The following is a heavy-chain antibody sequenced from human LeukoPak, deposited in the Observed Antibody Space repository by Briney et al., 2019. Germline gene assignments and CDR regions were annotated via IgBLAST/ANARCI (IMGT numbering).Heavy chain of an antibody. CDR2: ISYDGHRA. V-gene: IGHV3-30*18. Sequence: PGGSLRLSCAASGFTFSSYAMSWVRQAPGKGLEWVADISYDGHRAFYGDSVKGRFTISRDNSKSTLYLQMNALRTEDTAVYYCAKLSVTMIAVAYYLDYWGQGTLLTVSS. D-gene: IGHD3-22*01. J-gene: IGHJ4*02. CDR1: GFTFSSYA. CDR3: AKLSVTMIAVAYYLDY.